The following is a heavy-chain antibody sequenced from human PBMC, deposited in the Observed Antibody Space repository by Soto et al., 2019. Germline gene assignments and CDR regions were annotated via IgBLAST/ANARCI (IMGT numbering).Heavy chain of an antibody. Sequence: PGESLKISCKASGYSFTSYWLGWVRQMPGTGLEWMGIIYPGDSDTRYSPSFQGQGTISADKSISTAYLQWGSLKASDTAMYYCARRGGGEYSSSSAYYYYYYGMDVWGQGTTVTVSS. CDR2: IYPGDSDT. V-gene: IGHV5-51*01. J-gene: IGHJ6*02. CDR3: ARRGGGEYSSSSAYYYYYYGMDV. D-gene: IGHD6-6*01. CDR1: GYSFTSYW.